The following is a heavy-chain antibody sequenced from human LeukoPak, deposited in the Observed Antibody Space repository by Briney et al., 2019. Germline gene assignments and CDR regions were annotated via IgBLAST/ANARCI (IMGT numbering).Heavy chain of an antibody. CDR3: ARAARLVARAFDY. V-gene: IGHV4-34*01. D-gene: IGHD6-6*01. CDR2: INHSGST. CDR1: GGSFSGYY. Sequence: SETLSLTCAVYGGSFSGYYWSWIRQPPGKGLEWIGEINHSGSTNYNPSLKSRVTISVDTSKNQFSLKLSSVTAADTAVYYCARAARLVARAFDYWGQGTLVTVS. J-gene: IGHJ4*02.